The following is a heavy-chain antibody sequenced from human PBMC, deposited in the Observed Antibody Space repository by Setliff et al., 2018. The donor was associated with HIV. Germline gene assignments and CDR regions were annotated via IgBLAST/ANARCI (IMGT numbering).Heavy chain of an antibody. J-gene: IGHJ4*02. CDR1: GGSISSHY. CDR2: IYYSGSS. V-gene: IGHV4-59*11. D-gene: IGHD3-22*01. CDR3: ARVIEGGSGSMDY. Sequence: SETLSLTCTVSGGSISSHYWSWIRQPPGKGLEWIGYIYYSGSSNYNPSLKSRVTISVDTSKNQFSLKLSSVTAADTAVYYCARVIEGGSGSMDYWGQGTLVTVSS.